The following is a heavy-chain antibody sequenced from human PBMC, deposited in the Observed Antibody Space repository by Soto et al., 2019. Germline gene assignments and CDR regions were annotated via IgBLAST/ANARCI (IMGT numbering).Heavy chain of an antibody. V-gene: IGHV6-1*01. CDR1: GAGVSRHSAA. J-gene: IGHJ4*02. Sequence: QVQLQQSGPGLVTPSPTLSVTCGFSGAGVSRHSAAWHWPSQSPSRGLEWLGRTSYRSKWYDDYAVSVESRITINPDTSKNPFSLQLNFVTPEDTAVYFCARGEQYSGRIFDYWGQGTLVIVSS. CDR2: TSYRSKWYD. D-gene: IGHD1-26*01. CDR3: ARGEQYSGRIFDY.